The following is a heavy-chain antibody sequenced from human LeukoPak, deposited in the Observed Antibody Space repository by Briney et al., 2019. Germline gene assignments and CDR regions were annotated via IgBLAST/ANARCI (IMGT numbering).Heavy chain of an antibody. CDR2: IKQDGTEK. D-gene: IGHD4-17*01. CDR1: GFTFTTYW. V-gene: IGHV3-7*01. CDR3: AKDADDYGDFYYYFDY. J-gene: IGHJ4*02. Sequence: GESLRLSCAASGFTFTTYWMSWVRQAPGKGLEWVANIKQDGTEKYYVDSVKGRFTISRDNAKNSLYLQMNSLRVEDTAVYYCAKDADDYGDFYYYFDYWGQGTLVTVSS.